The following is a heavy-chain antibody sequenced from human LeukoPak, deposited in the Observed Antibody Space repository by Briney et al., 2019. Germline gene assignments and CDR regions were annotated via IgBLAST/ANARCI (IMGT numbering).Heavy chain of an antibody. CDR1: VGSFSGYY. D-gene: IGHD5-18*01. CDR3: ARESGGSRGYSYGFDY. Sequence: SETLSLTCAVYVGSFSGYYWSWIRQPPGKGLEWIGEINHSGSTNYNPSLKSRVTISVDTSKNQFSLKLSSVTAADTAVYYCARESGGSRGYSYGFDYWGQGTLVTVSS. J-gene: IGHJ4*02. CDR2: INHSGST. V-gene: IGHV4-34*01.